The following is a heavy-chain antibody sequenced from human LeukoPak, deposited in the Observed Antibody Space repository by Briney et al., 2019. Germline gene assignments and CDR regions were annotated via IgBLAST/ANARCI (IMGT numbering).Heavy chain of an antibody. J-gene: IGHJ3*02. D-gene: IGHD3-16*01. CDR2: IYYSGST. Sequence: SETLSLTCTVSGGSISSYYWSWIRQPPGKGLEWIGYIYYSGSTYYNPSLKSRVTISVDTSKNQFSLKLSSVTAADTAVYYCASGGDDDAFDIWGQGTMVTVSS. V-gene: IGHV4-59*12. CDR3: ASGGDDDAFDI. CDR1: GGSISSYY.